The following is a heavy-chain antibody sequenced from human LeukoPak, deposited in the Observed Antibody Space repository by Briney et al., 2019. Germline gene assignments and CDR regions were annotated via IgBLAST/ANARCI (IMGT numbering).Heavy chain of an antibody. CDR2: INHSGNT. CDR3: ARGRDGYSYGVFDY. CDR1: GGSFSGYY. D-gene: IGHD5-18*01. J-gene: IGHJ4*02. V-gene: IGHV4-34*01. Sequence: SETLSLTCAVYGGSFSGYYWSWIRQPPGKGLEWIGEINHSGNTNYNPSLKSRVTISVDTSKNQFSLKLSSVTAADTAVYYCARGRDGYSYGVFDYWGQGTLITVSS.